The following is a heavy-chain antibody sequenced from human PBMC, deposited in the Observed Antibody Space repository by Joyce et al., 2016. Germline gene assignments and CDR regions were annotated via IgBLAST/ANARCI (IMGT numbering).Heavy chain of an antibody. Sequence: QVQLVQSGAEVKNPGASVKVSCKASGFSFSGYYIHWVRQAPGQGLEWMGLINPDRGDTSYAQKFQGRVTMTRDTSISTVYLELVRLTSDDTALYYCAREYGGTFYFDYWGQVTLVTVSS. CDR1: GFSFSGYY. D-gene: IGHD4-23*01. CDR3: AREYGGTFYFDY. CDR2: INPDRGDT. J-gene: IGHJ4*02. V-gene: IGHV1-2*02.